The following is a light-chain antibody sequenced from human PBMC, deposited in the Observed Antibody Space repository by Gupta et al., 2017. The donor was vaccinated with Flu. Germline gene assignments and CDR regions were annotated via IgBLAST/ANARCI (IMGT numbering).Light chain of an antibody. Sequence: EIVLTQSPGILSLSPGERATLSCRASQSVSSSYLAWYQQKPGQATRLLIYGASSRATGIPDKFSGSGSGTDFTLTISRLEPEDFAVYYCQQYGSSPYSFGQGTKLEIK. CDR2: GAS. CDR1: QSVSSSY. CDR3: QQYGSSPYS. V-gene: IGKV3-20*01. J-gene: IGKJ2*03.